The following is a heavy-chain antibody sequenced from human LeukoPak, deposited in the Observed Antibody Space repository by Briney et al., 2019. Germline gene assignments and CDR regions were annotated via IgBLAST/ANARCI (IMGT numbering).Heavy chain of an antibody. Sequence: GGSLRLSCAASGFTFSVSVMNWVRQAPGKGLEWVSGISSSGGNTYYADSVKGRFTISRDNHKNTLHLQMNSLRAEDTAIYYWAKEGGYSSTWYWGQGTLVTVSS. V-gene: IGHV3-23*01. D-gene: IGHD6-13*01. CDR2: ISSSGGNT. CDR1: GFTFSVSV. J-gene: IGHJ4*02. CDR3: AKEGGYSSTWY.